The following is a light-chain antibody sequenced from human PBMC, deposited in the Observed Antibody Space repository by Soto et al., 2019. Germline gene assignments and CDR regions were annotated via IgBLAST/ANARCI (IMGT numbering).Light chain of an antibody. CDR3: SSYTSDATLWV. CDR2: GVT. Sequence: QSALTQPASVSGSPGQSITISCTGTDSDIGNYNYVYWYQQHPGKAPKLMIYGVTNRPSGVSDRFSGSKSGNAASLTISGLQAEDEADYYCSSYTSDATLWVFGGGTKLTVL. J-gene: IGLJ3*02. CDR1: DSDIGNYNY. V-gene: IGLV2-14*01.